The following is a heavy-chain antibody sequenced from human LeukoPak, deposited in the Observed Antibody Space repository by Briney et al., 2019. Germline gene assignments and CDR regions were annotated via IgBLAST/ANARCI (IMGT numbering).Heavy chain of an antibody. Sequence: SETLSLTCTVSGGSISSGDYYWSWIRQPPGKGLEWIVYIYYSGSTYYNPSLKSRVTISVDTSKNQFSLKLSSVTAADTAVYYCARAHGSCSGGSCETWGQGTLVTVSS. D-gene: IGHD2-15*01. J-gene: IGHJ4*02. V-gene: IGHV4-30-4*08. CDR1: GGSISSGDYY. CDR2: IYYSGST. CDR3: ARAHGSCSGGSCET.